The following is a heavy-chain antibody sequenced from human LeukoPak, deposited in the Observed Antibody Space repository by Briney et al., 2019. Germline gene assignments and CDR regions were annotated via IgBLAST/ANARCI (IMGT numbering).Heavy chain of an antibody. CDR1: GYTFTSYD. D-gene: IGHD6-6*01. CDR3: ATSYRSSSWAIDY. V-gene: IGHV1-8*01. J-gene: IGHJ4*02. CDR2: MNPNSGNT. Sequence: ASVNVSCKASGYTFTSYDINWVRQATGQGLEWMGWMNPNSGNTAYAQKFQGRVTMTRNTSISTAYMKLSILRSQDTAVYYCATSYRSSSWAIDYWGARTLVTVSS.